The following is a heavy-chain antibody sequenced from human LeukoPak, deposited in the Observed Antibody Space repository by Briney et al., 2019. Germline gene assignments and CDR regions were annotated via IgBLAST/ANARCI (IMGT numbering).Heavy chain of an antibody. J-gene: IGHJ4*02. Sequence: GGSLRLSCAASGFTFSSYEMNWVRQAPGKGLEWVSYISSSGSTIYYADSVKGRFTISRDNAKNSLYLQMNSLRAEDTAVYYCARTFRHCGSDCYLYHPNFDYWGQGTLVTVSS. CDR1: GFTFSSYE. CDR2: ISSSGSTI. V-gene: IGHV3-48*03. CDR3: ARTFRHCGSDCYLYHPNFDY. D-gene: IGHD2-21*02.